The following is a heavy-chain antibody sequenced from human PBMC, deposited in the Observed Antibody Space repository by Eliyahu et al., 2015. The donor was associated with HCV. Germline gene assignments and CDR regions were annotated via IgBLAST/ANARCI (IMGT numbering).Heavy chain of an antibody. V-gene: IGHV3-30*18. CDR2: ISYDGSNK. CDR3: AKDLMVRGVIITSYMDV. CDR1: RFPFXSYG. D-gene: IGHD3-10*01. J-gene: IGHJ6*03. Sequence: QVQLVESGGGVVQPGRSLRLSCAASRFPFXSYGMHWVRQAPGKGLEWVALISYDGSNKYYADSVKGRFTISRDNSKNTLYLHMNSLRAEDTAVYYCAKDLMVRGVIITSYMDVWGKGTTVTVSS.